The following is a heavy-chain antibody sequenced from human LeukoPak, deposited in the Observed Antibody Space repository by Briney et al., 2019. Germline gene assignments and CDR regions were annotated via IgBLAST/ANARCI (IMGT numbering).Heavy chain of an antibody. CDR3: AKGEDGYNYGDAFDY. J-gene: IGHJ4*02. CDR1: GFTFSSYA. D-gene: IGHD5-24*01. V-gene: IGHV3-23*01. CDR2: ISGSGGST. Sequence: PGGSLRLSCAASGFTFSSYAMSWVRQAPGKGLEWVSAISGSGGSTYYADSVKGRFTISRDNSKNTLYLQTNSLRAEDTAVYYCAKGEDGYNYGDAFDYWGQGTLVTVSS.